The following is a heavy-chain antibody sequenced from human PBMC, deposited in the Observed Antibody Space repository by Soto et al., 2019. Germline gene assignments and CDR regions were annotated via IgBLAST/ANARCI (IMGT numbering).Heavy chain of an antibody. J-gene: IGHJ3*01. Sequence: SDTLSLTSTFSGDSISSYYWSWIRQPPGKGLEWIGYIYYSGSTNYNPSLKSRVTISVDTSKNQFSLKLSSVTAADTAVYYCARVWGGGFDFWGQGTMVTVSS. CDR3: ARVWGGGFDF. CDR2: IYYSGST. CDR1: GDSISSYY. V-gene: IGHV4-59*01. D-gene: IGHD3-10*01.